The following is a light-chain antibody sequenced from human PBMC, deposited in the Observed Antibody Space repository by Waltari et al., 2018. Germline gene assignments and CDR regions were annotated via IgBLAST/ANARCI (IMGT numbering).Light chain of an antibody. J-gene: IGLJ1*01. CDR3: QAWDSSAFV. V-gene: IGLV3-1*01. CDR2: RDD. Sequence: SYEVTQPPSVSVSPRQRATITCSGEKLGSKYVSWYQQKSGQSPVLVIYRDDKRPSGIPERFSGSNSANTATLTISGTQPMEEADYYCQAWDSSAFVFGAGTKVTVL. CDR1: KLGSKY.